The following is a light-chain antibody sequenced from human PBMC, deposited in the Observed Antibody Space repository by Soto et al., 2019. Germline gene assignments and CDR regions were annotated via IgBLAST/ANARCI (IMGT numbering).Light chain of an antibody. CDR1: QRISTW. CDR2: KAT. Sequence: DIQMTQSPSTLSASVGDRVTITCRASQRISTWLAWYQQKPEKAPKLLIQKATDLESGVPSRFSGSGSGTEFTLTINSLQPDDFATYYCQQRAKWPSTFGPGTKVEMK. V-gene: IGKV1-5*03. CDR3: QQRAKWPST. J-gene: IGKJ2*02.